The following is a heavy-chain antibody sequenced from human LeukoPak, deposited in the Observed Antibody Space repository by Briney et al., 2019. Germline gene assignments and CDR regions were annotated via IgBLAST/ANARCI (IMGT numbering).Heavy chain of an antibody. Sequence: SQTLSLTCAISGDSVSNNSTTWNWIRQSPSRGLEWLGRTYYRSEWYNDYAVSVKSRITINPDTSKNQFSLKLSSVTAADTAVYYCARFAYCGGHCWYYFDYWGQGTLVTVS. J-gene: IGHJ4*02. CDR3: ARFAYCGGHCWYYFDY. CDR1: GDSVSNNSTT. D-gene: IGHD2-21*02. CDR2: TYYRSEWYN. V-gene: IGHV6-1*01.